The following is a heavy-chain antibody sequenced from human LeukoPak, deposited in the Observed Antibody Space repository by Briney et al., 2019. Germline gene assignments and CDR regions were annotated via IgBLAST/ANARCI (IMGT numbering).Heavy chain of an antibody. CDR3: ARYRGNSNGGFDP. CDR1: GGSISSYY. Sequence: SETLSLTCTVSGGSISSYYWSWIRQPPGKGLEWIGNNYNSGGTNYNPSLKSRVTTSVDTSKNQFSLKLTSVTAADTAVYYCARYRGNSNGGFDPWGQGTLVTVSS. V-gene: IGHV4-59*01. J-gene: IGHJ5*02. D-gene: IGHD4-23*01. CDR2: NYNSGGT.